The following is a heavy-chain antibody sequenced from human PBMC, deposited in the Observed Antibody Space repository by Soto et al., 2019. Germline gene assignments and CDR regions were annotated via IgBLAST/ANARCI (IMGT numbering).Heavy chain of an antibody. Sequence: SETLSLTFTVSGGSIRSGDYYWSWIRQPPGKGLEWIGYIYYSGPTYYNPSLKSRVTISVDTSKNQFSLKPSSAAAADTALYFSARVGQSRFDDWGQGTPVTVSS. V-gene: IGHV4-30-4*01. CDR2: IYYSGPT. D-gene: IGHD3-10*01. CDR3: ARVGQSRFDD. J-gene: IGHJ4*01. CDR1: GGSIRSGDYY.